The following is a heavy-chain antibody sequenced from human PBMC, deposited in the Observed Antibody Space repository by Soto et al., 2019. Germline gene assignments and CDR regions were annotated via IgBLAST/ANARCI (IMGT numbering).Heavy chain of an antibody. CDR3: ARDRGPSSGYYPYWFDP. CDR2: IIPIFGTA. V-gene: IGHV1-69*13. D-gene: IGHD3-22*01. J-gene: IGHJ5*02. CDR1: GGTFSSYA. Sequence: SVKVSCKASGGTFSSYAITWVRQAPGRGLEWMGGIIPIFGTANYAQKFRARVTITADESTSTAYMELSSLRSEDTAVYYCARDRGPSSGYYPYWFDPWGQGTLVTVSS.